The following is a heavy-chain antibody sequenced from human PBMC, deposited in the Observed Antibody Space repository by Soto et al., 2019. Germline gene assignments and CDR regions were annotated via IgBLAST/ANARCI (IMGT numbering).Heavy chain of an antibody. V-gene: IGHV1-2*04. CDR3: ARAEDYDDSRGSAGQYYGMDV. CDR2: INPNSGGT. J-gene: IGHJ6*02. CDR1: GYSFTGYY. D-gene: IGHD3-22*01. Sequence: ASVKVSCKASGYSFTGYYMHWVRQAPGQGLEWMGWINPNSGGTNYAQKFQDWVTMTRDTSISTVYMELSRLTFDDTAVYYCARAEDYDDSRGSAGQYYGMDVWGQ.